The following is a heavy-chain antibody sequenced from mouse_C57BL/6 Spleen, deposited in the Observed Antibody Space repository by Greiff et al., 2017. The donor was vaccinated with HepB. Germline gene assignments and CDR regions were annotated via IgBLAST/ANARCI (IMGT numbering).Heavy chain of an antibody. CDR2: INPNNGGT. J-gene: IGHJ4*01. Sequence: EVKLVESGPELVKPGASVKMSCKASGYTFTDYNMHWVKQSHGKSLEWIGYINPNNGGTSYNQKFKGKATLTVNKSSSTAYMELRSLTSEDSAVYYCASLDYYAMDYWGQGTSVTVSS. V-gene: IGHV1-22*01. CDR1: GYTFTDYN. CDR3: ASLDYYAMDY.